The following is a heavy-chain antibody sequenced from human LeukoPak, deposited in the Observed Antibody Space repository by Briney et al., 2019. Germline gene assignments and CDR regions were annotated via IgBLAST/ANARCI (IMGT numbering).Heavy chain of an antibody. V-gene: IGHV3-33*08. CDR1: GFIFSEYA. CDR2: IWYDGSNK. Sequence: GGSLRLSCAASGFIFSEYAMHWVRQAPGKGLEWVAVIWYDGSNKYYADSVKGRFTISRDHSKNTLYLQMKSLRAEDTAVYYCARELEIAVSGTLGYWGQGTLVTVSS. D-gene: IGHD6-19*01. J-gene: IGHJ4*02. CDR3: ARELEIAVSGTLGY.